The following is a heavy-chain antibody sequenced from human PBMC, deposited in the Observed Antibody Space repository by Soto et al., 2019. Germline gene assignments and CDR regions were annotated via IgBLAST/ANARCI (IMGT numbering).Heavy chain of an antibody. Sequence: GGSLRLSCAASGFTFSFYWKSWVRQAPGKGLEWLGTIKLDASEKKYVDSVKGRFTMSRDNAKNSLYLQMNSLRAEDTAVYYCAKAMIAAAGELNWFDPWGQGTLVTVSS. CDR1: GFTFSFYW. CDR3: AKAMIAAAGELNWFDP. CDR2: IKLDASEK. V-gene: IGHV3-7*03. J-gene: IGHJ5*02. D-gene: IGHD6-13*01.